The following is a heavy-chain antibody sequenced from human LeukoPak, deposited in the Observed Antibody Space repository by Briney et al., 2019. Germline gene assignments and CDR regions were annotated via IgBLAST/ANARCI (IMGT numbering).Heavy chain of an antibody. J-gene: IGHJ4*02. CDR1: GFTFSTYG. D-gene: IGHD1-26*01. CDR2: ILNDGSNK. CDR3: AKDGGGTDFDY. V-gene: IGHV3-30*18. Sequence: PGRSLRLSCAASGFTFSTYGMHWVRQAPGKGLEWVAFILNDGSNKYYADSVKGRLTISRDNSKNTLYLQMNSLRAEDTAVYYCAKDGGGTDFDYWGQGALVTVSS.